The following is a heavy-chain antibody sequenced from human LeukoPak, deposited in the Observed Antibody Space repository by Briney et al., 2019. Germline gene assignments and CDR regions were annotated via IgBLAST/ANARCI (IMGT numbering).Heavy chain of an antibody. V-gene: IGHV3-53*01. CDR1: EFTVSSNY. CDR3: ARGSGWYDY. CDR2: IYSGGST. J-gene: IGHJ4*02. Sequence: GGSLKLSCPASEFTVSSNYRAGVRQAPGKGLEWVSAIYSGGSTYYTDSVKGRFSVSRDISKNTVYLQMNSLRVEDAAVYFCARGSGWYDYWGQGTLVTVSS. D-gene: IGHD6-19*01.